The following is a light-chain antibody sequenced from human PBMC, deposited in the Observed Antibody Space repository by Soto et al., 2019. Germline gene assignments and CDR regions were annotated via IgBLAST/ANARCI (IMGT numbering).Light chain of an antibody. CDR2: WAS. V-gene: IGKV4-1*01. Sequence: DIVMAQSPDSLAVSLGERATVNCKSSQSVLSTSDNKNYLAWYQQKPGQPPKALIYWASTRESGVPDRFSGSGSGTDFTLTINSLQAEDVAVYYCQQYTTSPFTFGPGTKVDIK. CDR1: QSVLSTSDNKNY. CDR3: QQYTTSPFT. J-gene: IGKJ3*01.